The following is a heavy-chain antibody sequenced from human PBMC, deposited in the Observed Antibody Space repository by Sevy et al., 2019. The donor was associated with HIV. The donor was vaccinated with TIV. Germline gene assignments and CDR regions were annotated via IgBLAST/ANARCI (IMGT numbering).Heavy chain of an antibody. CDR3: ARDSMVVAATRWEFVNWFDP. CDR1: GFTFSSYW. V-gene: IGHV3-7*01. J-gene: IGHJ5*02. D-gene: IGHD2-15*01. CDR2: IKQDGSEK. Sequence: GGSLRLSCAASGFTFSSYWMSWVRQAPGKGLEWVANIKQDGSEKYYVDSVKGRFTISRDNAKNSLYLQMNSLRAEDTAVYYCARDSMVVAATRWEFVNWFDPWGQRTLVTVSS.